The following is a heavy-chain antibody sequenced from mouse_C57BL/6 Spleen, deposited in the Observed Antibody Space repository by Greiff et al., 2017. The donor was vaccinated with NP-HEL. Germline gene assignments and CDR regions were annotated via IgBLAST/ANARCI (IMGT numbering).Heavy chain of an antibody. V-gene: IGHV1-64*01. Sequence: QVQLQQPGAELVKPGASVKLSCKASGYTFTSYWMHWVKQRPGQGLEWIGMIHPNSGSTNYNEKFKSKATLTVDKSSSTAYMQLSSLTSEDSAVYYCARYYADYGGFAYWGQGTLVTVSA. D-gene: IGHD2-13*01. J-gene: IGHJ3*01. CDR2: IHPNSGST. CDR3: ARYYADYGGFAY. CDR1: GYTFTSYW.